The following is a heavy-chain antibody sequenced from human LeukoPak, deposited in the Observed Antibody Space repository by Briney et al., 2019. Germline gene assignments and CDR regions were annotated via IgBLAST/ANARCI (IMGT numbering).Heavy chain of an antibody. V-gene: IGHV1-46*01. CDR3: ARDSEPPGIAAAVSWFDP. CDR1: GYTFTSYY. CDR2: INPSGGST. Sequence: ASVKVSCKASGYTFTSYYMHWVRQARGQGLEWMGIINPSGGSTSYTQKFQGRVTMTRDTSTSTVYMELSSLRSEDTAVYYCARDSEPPGIAAAVSWFDPWGQGTLVTVSS. J-gene: IGHJ5*02. D-gene: IGHD6-13*01.